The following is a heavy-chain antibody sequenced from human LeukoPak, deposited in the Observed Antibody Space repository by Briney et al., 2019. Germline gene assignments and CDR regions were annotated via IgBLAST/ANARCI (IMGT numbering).Heavy chain of an antibody. CDR1: GFTVSSNY. Sequence: PGGSLRLSCAASGFTVSSNYMSWVRQAPGKGLEWVSNIYGDGSRYYADSVKGRFTISRDNSKNTLYLQMNSLRAEDTAVYYCAKDRSSGSDYWGQGTLVTVSS. V-gene: IGHV3-66*02. CDR3: AKDRSSGSDY. CDR2: IYGDGSR. J-gene: IGHJ4*02. D-gene: IGHD3-22*01.